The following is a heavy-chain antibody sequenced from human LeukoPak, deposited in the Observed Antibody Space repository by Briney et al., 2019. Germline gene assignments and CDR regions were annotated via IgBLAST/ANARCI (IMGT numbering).Heavy chain of an antibody. CDR2: INSDGSST. J-gene: IGHJ4*02. CDR1: GFTVSSNY. Sequence: GGSLRLSCAASGFTVSSNYMSWVRQAPGKGLVWVSRINSDGSSTSYADSVKGRFTISRDNAKNTLYLQMNSLRAEDTAVYYCARGKTPAVTTPFDYWGQGTLVTVSS. V-gene: IGHV3-74*01. CDR3: ARGKTPAVTTPFDY. D-gene: IGHD4-17*01.